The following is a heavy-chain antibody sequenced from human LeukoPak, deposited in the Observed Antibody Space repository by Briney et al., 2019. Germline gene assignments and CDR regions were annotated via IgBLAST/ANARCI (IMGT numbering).Heavy chain of an antibody. CDR2: IIPIFGTA. V-gene: IGHV1-69*05. Sequence: GASVKVSCKASGGTFSSYTINWVRQAPGQGLEWMGGIIPIFGTANYAQKFQGRVTMTRDTSISTAYMELSRLRSDDTAVYYCARAPGAIYDFWSGALGYWGQGTLVTVSS. CDR3: ARAPGAIYDFWSGALGY. J-gene: IGHJ4*02. CDR1: GGTFSSYT. D-gene: IGHD3-3*01.